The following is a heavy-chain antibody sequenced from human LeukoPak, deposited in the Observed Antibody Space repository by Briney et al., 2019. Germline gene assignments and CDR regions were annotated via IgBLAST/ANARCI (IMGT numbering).Heavy chain of an antibody. CDR3: ARGQTVSGAKYYFDF. J-gene: IGHJ4*02. CDR1: GFTFRDYG. V-gene: IGHV3-49*04. Sequence: GGSLRLSCLTSGFTFRDYGLGWVRQAPGMGLEWVSFIRSRIYGGAPEYAASVRGRFSVSRDDSESIAYLQMNDLKSEDTAVYYCARGQTVSGAKYYFDFWSPGTLVTVSS. D-gene: IGHD3-10*01. CDR2: IRSRIYGGAP.